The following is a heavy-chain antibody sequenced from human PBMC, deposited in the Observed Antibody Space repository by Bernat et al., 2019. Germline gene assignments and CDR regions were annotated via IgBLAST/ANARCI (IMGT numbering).Heavy chain of an antibody. CDR2: IIPILGIA. CDR1: GGTFSSYT. Sequence: QVQLVQSGAEVKKPGSSVKVSCKASGGTFSSYTISWVRQAPGQGLEWMGRIIPILGIANYAQKFKGRVTITAEKSTSTAYMELSSLRSEDTAVYYCARGDYYGSGSYAYWGQGTLVTVSS. D-gene: IGHD3-10*01. V-gene: IGHV1-69*02. J-gene: IGHJ4*02. CDR3: ARGDYYGSGSYAY.